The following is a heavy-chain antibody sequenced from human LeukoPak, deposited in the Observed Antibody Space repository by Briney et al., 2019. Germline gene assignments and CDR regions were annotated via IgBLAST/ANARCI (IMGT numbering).Heavy chain of an antibody. CDR2: IYYSGST. Sequence: PGGSLRLSCAASGFTFSSYDMNWVRQPPGQGLEWIGYIYYSGSTKYNPSLKSRVTISVDTSKNQFSLKLSSVTAADTAVYYCARRGYASSRCFDYWGQGTLVTVSS. CDR3: ARRGYASSRCFDY. CDR1: GFTFSSYD. D-gene: IGHD6-13*01. J-gene: IGHJ4*02. V-gene: IGHV4-59*08.